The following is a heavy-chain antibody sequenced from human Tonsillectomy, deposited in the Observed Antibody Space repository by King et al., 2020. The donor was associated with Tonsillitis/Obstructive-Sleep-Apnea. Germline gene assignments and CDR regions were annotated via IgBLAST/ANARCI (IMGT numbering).Heavy chain of an antibody. J-gene: IGHJ4*02. CDR3: ATHVRPSFTTHD. Sequence: VQLVESGGGLVQPGGSLRLSCVAYGFTFSSYGMNWVRQAQGKGLEWVSYISTSSSTIYYADPVKGRFTISRDNAKNSLYLQMNSLRDEDTAVYYCATHVRPSFTTHDWGQGSLVPLSS. CDR2: ISTSSSTI. CDR1: GFTFSSYG. D-gene: IGHD2/OR15-2a*01. V-gene: IGHV3-48*02.